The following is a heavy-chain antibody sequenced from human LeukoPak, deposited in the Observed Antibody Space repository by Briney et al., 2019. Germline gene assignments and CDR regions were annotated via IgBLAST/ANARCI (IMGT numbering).Heavy chain of an antibody. J-gene: IGHJ4*02. CDR2: INPNSGGT. CDR1: GYTFTSYD. D-gene: IGHD6-13*01. Sequence: ASVKVSCKASGYTFTSYDINWVRQATGQGLEWMGWINPNSGGTNYAQKFQGRVTMTRDTSISTAYMELSRLRSDDTAVYYCARVVYSSSWYSLGSGEYGYWGQGTLVTVSS. CDR3: ARVVYSSSWYSLGSGEYGY. V-gene: IGHV1-2*02.